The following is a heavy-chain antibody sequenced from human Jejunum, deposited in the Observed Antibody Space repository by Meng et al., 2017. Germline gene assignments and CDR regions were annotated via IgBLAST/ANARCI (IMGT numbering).Heavy chain of an antibody. V-gene: IGHV4-31*03. CDR2: VYYSGTT. D-gene: IGHD3-10*01. CDR1: GGSMSHSDYY. CDR3: ARQRIWFGELFWFDP. Sequence: QVQLQESGPGLVKPSQTLSLTCTVSGGSMSHSDYYWTWIRHHPGKGLELIGYVYYSGTTYYNPSLKSRVIISVDTPKNQFSLKLSSVTAADTAVYYCARQRIWFGELFWFDPWGQGTLVTVSS. J-gene: IGHJ5*02.